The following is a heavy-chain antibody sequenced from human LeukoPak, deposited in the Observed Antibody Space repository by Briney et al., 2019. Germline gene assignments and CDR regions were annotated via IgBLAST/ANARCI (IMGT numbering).Heavy chain of an antibody. CDR3: ASDLGYCSSTSCRYFDP. Sequence: PSQTLSLTCTVSGGPISSGGYYWSWIRQPPGKGLEWIGYISHSGSTYYNPSLKSRVTISVDRSKNQFSLKLSSVTAADTAVYYCASDLGYCSSTSCRYFDPWGQGTLVTVSS. D-gene: IGHD2-2*01. J-gene: IGHJ5*02. CDR1: GGPISSGGYY. V-gene: IGHV4-30-2*01. CDR2: ISHSGST.